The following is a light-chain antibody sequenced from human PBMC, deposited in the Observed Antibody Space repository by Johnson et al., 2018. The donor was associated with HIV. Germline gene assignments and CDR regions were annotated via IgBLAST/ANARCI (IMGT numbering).Light chain of an antibody. J-gene: IGLJ1*01. CDR3: GTWDSSLSARV. V-gene: IGLV1-51*02. Sequence: QSVLTQPPSVSAAPGQKVTISCSGSSSNIGNNYVSWYQQLPGTAPKLLIYENNKRPSGIPDRFSGSKSGTSATLGIPGLPTGDQADYYCGTWDSSLSARVFGTGTKVTVL. CDR2: ENN. CDR1: SSNIGNNY.